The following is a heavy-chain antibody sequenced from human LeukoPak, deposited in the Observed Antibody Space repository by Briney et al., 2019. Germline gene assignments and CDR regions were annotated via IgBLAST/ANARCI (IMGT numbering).Heavy chain of an antibody. D-gene: IGHD1-1*01. Sequence: GGSLRLSCAASGFTFNNYAMSWVRQAPGMGLEWVSTISGSGVTTYYADSVRGRFTISRDNSKTTLYLQLDSLRPEDMAIYYCAKSPGQIQLDYFDYWGQGTMVSVSS. CDR2: ISGSGVTT. CDR3: AKSPGQIQLDYFDY. V-gene: IGHV3-23*01. J-gene: IGHJ4*02. CDR1: GFTFNNYA.